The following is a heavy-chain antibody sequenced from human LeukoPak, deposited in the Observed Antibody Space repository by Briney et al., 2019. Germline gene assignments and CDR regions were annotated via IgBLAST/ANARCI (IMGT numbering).Heavy chain of an antibody. CDR2: IYYSGST. D-gene: IGHD5-12*01. Sequence: SETLSLTCTVSGGSNSSSSYYWGWIRQPPGKGLEWIGSIYYSGSTYYNPSLKSRVTISVDTSKNQFSLKLSSVTAADTAVYYCASTTALGLRGMDWGQGTLVTVSS. V-gene: IGHV4-39*07. J-gene: IGHJ4*02. CDR3: ASTTALGLRGMD. CDR1: GGSNSSSSYY.